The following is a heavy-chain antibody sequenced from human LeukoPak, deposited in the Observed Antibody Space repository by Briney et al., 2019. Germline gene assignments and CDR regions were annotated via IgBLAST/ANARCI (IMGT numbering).Heavy chain of an antibody. D-gene: IGHD2-2*01. CDR3: ARDYQYAFDN. CDR2: IGIDSGNT. Sequence: GGSLRLSCAASGFTFSDYSMNWVRQAPGKGLEWISYIGIDSGNTNYADSVKGRFTISGDKAKNSLYLQMNSLRVEDTAVYYCARDYQYAFDNWGQGTLVTVSS. CDR1: GFTFSDYS. V-gene: IGHV3-48*01. J-gene: IGHJ4*02.